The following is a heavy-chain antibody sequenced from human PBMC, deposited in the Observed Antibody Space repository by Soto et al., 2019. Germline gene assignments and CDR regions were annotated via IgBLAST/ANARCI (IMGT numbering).Heavy chain of an antibody. V-gene: IGHV4-4*07. CDR2: IHTGGST. J-gene: IGHJ6*02. Sequence: SETLSLTCSVSGGSIISYYWSWIRQPAGKGLEWIGRIHTGGSTNYNPSLKSRVTMSVDTSKNHCSLKLISVTAADTAVYYCARDRTIFGVYAMDIWGQGTTVTVSS. CDR3: ARDRTIFGVYAMDI. D-gene: IGHD3-3*01. CDR1: GGSIISYY.